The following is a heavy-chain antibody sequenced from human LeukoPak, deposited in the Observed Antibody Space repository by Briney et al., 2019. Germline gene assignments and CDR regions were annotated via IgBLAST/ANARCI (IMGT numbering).Heavy chain of an antibody. CDR3: ARQVGATLYFDY. D-gene: IGHD1-26*01. CDR1: GYRFISYW. CDR2: IYPGDSNT. Sequence: GESLKISCKGSGYRFISYWIGWVRQMPGKGLEWMGIIYPGDSNTRYSPSFQGQVTISADKSISTAYLQWSSLRASDTAMYYCARQVGATLYFDYWGQGTQVTVSS. V-gene: IGHV5-51*01. J-gene: IGHJ4*02.